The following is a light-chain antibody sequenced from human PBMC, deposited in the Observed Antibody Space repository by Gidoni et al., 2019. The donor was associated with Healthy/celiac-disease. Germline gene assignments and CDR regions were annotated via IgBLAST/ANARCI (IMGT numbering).Light chain of an antibody. Sequence: EIVLTQSPGTLSLSPGARATLSCRASQSVSSSYLAWYRQKPGQAPRLLIYGASSRATGIPDRFSGSGSGTDFTLTISRLEPEDFAVYYCQQYGSSPIFGPGTKVDIK. CDR1: QSVSSSY. J-gene: IGKJ3*01. CDR2: GAS. V-gene: IGKV3-20*01. CDR3: QQYGSSPI.